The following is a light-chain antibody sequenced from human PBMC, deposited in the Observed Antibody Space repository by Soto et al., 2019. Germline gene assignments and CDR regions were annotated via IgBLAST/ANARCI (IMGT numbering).Light chain of an antibody. J-gene: IGKJ1*01. CDR1: QNISSY. V-gene: IGKV3-15*01. CDR2: GAS. CDR3: QQYNDWPRT. Sequence: IVLTQSPATLSLSPGKRATLSCRASQNISSYLIWYQQKPGQAPRLLIYGASTRATGSPDRFSASGSATEFTLTISSLLSEDFAVYYCQQYNDWPRTFGQGTKVDIK.